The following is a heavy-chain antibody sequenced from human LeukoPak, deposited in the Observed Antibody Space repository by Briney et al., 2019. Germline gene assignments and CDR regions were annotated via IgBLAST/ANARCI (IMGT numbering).Heavy chain of an antibody. CDR1: GFAFSSYW. D-gene: IGHD3-22*01. CDR2: ITTDGSSS. V-gene: IGHV3-74*01. J-gene: IGHJ4*02. CDR3: ARGSADSSGLVGFDY. Sequence: QAGGSLRLSCAASGFAFSSYWMHWVRQAPGKGLVWVSRITTDGSSSSYADSVKGRFTISRDNAKNTLYLQMNSLRAEDTAVYYCARGSADSSGLVGFDYWGQGTLVTVSS.